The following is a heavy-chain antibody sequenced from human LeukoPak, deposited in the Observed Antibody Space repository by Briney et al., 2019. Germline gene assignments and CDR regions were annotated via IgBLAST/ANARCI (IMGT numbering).Heavy chain of an antibody. CDR2: ITGSGGTT. CDR3: AKHATEGGSSSTSSWDY. Sequence: GGSLRLSCAASGFTFSTYAMSWVCQAPWKGLNWVSTITGSGGTTYYADSVKGRFTISRDNSKNTLFLQMHSLRAEDTAICYCAKHATEGGSSSTSSWDYWGQGTLVTVSS. D-gene: IGHD2-2*01. V-gene: IGHV3-23*01. J-gene: IGHJ4*02. CDR1: GFTFSTYA.